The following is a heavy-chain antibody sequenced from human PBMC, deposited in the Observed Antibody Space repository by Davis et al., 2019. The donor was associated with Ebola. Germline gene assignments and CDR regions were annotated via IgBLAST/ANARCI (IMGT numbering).Heavy chain of an antibody. J-gene: IGHJ4*02. CDR3: ATDYLKY. V-gene: IGHV4-39*01. D-gene: IGHD4/OR15-4a*01. Sequence: PSETLSLTCTVSGGSISSSSYYWGWIRQPPGKGLEWIGNIYYTGSTYYSPSLKSRVIISVDTSKNQFSLKLRPVTAADTAVYYCATDYLKYWGQGTLVTVSS. CDR2: IYYTGST. CDR1: GGSISSSSYY.